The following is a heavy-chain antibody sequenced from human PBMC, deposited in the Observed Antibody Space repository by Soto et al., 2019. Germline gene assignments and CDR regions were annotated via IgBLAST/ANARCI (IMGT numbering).Heavy chain of an antibody. D-gene: IGHD2-15*01. Sequence: QVQLVQSGAEVKKPGSSVKVSCKAPGGTFSSYAISWVRQAPGQGLEWMGGIIPIFGTANYAQKFQGRVTSTADESTSTGYMELSSLRSEDTAVYYCARSQGGSSSLDIYYYYYYGMDVGGQWTTVTVSS. J-gene: IGHJ6*02. CDR3: ARSQGGSSSLDIYYYYYYGMDV. V-gene: IGHV1-69*01. CDR2: IIPIFGTA. CDR1: GGTFSSYA.